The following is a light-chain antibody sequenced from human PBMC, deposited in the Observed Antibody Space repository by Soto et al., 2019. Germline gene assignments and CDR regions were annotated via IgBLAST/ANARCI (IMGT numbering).Light chain of an antibody. Sequence: EVVMTQSPATLSVSPGDGVILSCRASQSVRSSLAWYQLTPGQAPRLLIYDASTRATGIPARFSGSGPGTEFTLAISSLQSEDVAVYYCQQYNKWPRTFGQGTKVDIK. V-gene: IGKV3-15*01. CDR3: QQYNKWPRT. CDR1: QSVRSS. J-gene: IGKJ1*01. CDR2: DAS.